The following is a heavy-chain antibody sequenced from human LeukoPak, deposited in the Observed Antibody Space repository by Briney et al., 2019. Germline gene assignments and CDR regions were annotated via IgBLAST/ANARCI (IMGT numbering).Heavy chain of an antibody. D-gene: IGHD3-9*01. CDR2: ISAYNGNT. V-gene: IGHV1-18*01. J-gene: IGHJ4*02. CDR1: GYTFTSYG. Sequence: ASVKVSCKASGYTFTSYGISWVRQAPGQGLEWMGWISAYNGNTNYAQKLQVRVTMTTDTSTSTAYMELRSLRSEDTAVYYCARALGPLHYDILTGYYAFDLDYWGQGTLVTVSS. CDR3: ARALGPLHYDILTGYYAFDLDY.